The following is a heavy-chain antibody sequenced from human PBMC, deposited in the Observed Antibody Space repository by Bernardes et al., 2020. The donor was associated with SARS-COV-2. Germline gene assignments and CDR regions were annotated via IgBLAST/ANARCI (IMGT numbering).Heavy chain of an antibody. Sequence: GGSLRLSCAASGFTFSSYAMSWVRQAPGKGLEWVSAISGSGGSTYYADSVKGRFTISRDNSKNTLYLQMNSLRAEDTAVYYCAMRDWLHSYYYYGLDVWGQGTTVTVSS. CDR1: GFTFSSYA. CDR3: AMRDWLHSYYYYGLDV. V-gene: IGHV3-23*01. J-gene: IGHJ6*02. CDR2: ISGSGGST. D-gene: IGHD3-9*01.